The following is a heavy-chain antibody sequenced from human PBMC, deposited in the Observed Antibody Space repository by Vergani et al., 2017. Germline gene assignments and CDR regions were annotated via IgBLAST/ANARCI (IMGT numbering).Heavy chain of an antibody. D-gene: IGHD2-2*01. CDR1: GFDFSSYI. CDR2: VSTGTKSQ. Sequence: QLVESGGGWVQPGGSLRLSCVVSGFDFSSYIMNWVRQAPGKGLEWVSFVSTGTKSQSYAESVKGRFTISRDSAKNSLYLQMDSLRAEDTAVYYYAXEYSSTSGRAFDFWGQGTKVTVSS. J-gene: IGHJ3*01. V-gene: IGHV3-48*01. CDR3: AXEYSSTSGRAFDF.